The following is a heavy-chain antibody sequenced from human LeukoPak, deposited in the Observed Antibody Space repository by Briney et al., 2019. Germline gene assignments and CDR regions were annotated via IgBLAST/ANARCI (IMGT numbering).Heavy chain of an antibody. CDR2: IYYSGST. V-gene: IGHV4-59*12. CDR1: GGSFNSDS. J-gene: IGHJ6*03. Sequence: PSETLSLTCAVYGGSFNSDSWSWLRQPPGKGLEWIGYIYYSGSTNYNPSLKSRVTISVDTSKNQFSLKLSSLTAADTAVYYCARDRKYYYHMDVWGKGTTVTVSS. D-gene: IGHD1-14*01. CDR3: ARDRKYYYHMDV.